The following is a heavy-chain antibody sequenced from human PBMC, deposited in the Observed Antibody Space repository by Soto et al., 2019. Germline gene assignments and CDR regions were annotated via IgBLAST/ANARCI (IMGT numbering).Heavy chain of an antibody. V-gene: IGHV4-61*03. Sequence: PSETLSLTCNDSGGSVNSVGYMWTWIRQPPGKGLEWIGYISYTGSTNYNPSLKSRLSISVDASKNRFSLKVSSMTYADSAVYYCARISGAYGAIDFWGQGTLVTVSS. D-gene: IGHD1-26*01. CDR2: ISYTGST. CDR1: GGSVNSVGYM. J-gene: IGHJ4*02. CDR3: ARISGAYGAIDF.